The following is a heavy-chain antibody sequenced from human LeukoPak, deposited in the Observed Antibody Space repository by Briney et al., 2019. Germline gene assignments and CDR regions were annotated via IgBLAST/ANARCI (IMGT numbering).Heavy chain of an antibody. J-gene: IGHJ3*02. Sequence: SVKVSCKASGHTFSSYAISWVRQAPGQGLEWMGGIIPFFGTTNYAQRFQGRITITADKSTSTAYMEVSSLTSEDTAVYFCAEGGPEYGNNWGDAFDIWGQGTMVTVSS. V-gene: IGHV1-69*06. CDR1: GHTFSSYA. CDR3: AEGGPEYGNNWGDAFDI. D-gene: IGHD1-1*01. CDR2: IIPFFGTT.